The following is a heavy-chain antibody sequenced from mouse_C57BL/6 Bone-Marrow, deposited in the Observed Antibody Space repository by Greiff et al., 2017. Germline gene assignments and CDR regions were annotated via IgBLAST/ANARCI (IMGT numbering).Heavy chain of an antibody. Sequence: VQLQQSGPELAKPGASVKISCKASGYSFTDYNMNWVKQSNGKSLEWIGVINPNYGTTSYNQKFKGKATLTVDQSSSTAYMQLNSLTSEDSAVYYCAKGIYYGILYYFDYWGQGTTLTVSS. CDR2: INPNYGTT. J-gene: IGHJ2*01. CDR1: GYSFTDYN. CDR3: AKGIYYGILYYFDY. V-gene: IGHV1-39*01. D-gene: IGHD2-1*01.